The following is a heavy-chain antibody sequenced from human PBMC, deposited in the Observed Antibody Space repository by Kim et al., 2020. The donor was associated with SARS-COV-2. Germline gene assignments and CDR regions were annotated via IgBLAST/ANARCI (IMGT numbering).Heavy chain of an antibody. Sequence: SETLSLTCAVYGGSFSGYYWSWIRQPPGKGLEWIGEINHSGSTNYNPSLKSRVTISVDTSKNQFSLKLSSVTAADTAVYYCARDGTGRYFDWYYGPRLDYWGQGTLVTVSS. D-gene: IGHD3-9*01. CDR2: INHSGST. J-gene: IGHJ4*02. V-gene: IGHV4-34*01. CDR3: ARDGTGRYFDWYYGPRLDY. CDR1: GGSFSGYY.